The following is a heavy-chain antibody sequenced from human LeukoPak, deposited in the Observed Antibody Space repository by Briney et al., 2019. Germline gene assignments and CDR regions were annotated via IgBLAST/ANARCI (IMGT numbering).Heavy chain of an antibody. CDR3: ARDSGYEGDAFDI. Sequence: GGSLRLSCAASGFTFSSYSMNWVRQAPGKGLEWVSSISSSGSYVYYADSMKGRFTISRDNAKNSLYLQMNSLRAEDTAVYYCARDSGYEGDAFDIWGQGTMVTVSS. CDR2: ISSSGSYV. J-gene: IGHJ3*02. CDR1: GFTFSSYS. V-gene: IGHV3-21*01. D-gene: IGHD5-12*01.